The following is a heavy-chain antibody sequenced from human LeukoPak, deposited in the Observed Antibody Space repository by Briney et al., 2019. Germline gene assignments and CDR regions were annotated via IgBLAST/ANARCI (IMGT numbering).Heavy chain of an antibody. Sequence: GGSLRLSCAASGFTFSSYAMSWVRQAPGKGLEWVSAISGSGGSTYYADSVKGRFTISRDNSKSTLSLQMNSLRAEDTAIYYCATYRQVLLPFESWGQGTLVTVSS. J-gene: IGHJ4*02. V-gene: IGHV3-23*01. CDR1: GFTFSSYA. CDR3: ATYRQVLLPFES. CDR2: ISGSGGST. D-gene: IGHD2-8*02.